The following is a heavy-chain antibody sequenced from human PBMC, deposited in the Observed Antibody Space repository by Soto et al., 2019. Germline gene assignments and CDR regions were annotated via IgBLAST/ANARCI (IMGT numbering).Heavy chain of an antibody. V-gene: IGHV4-59*01. D-gene: IGHD3-22*01. Sequence: SETLSLTCTVSGGSISNYYWSWIRQPPGKGLEWIAYIYYSGSTNYNPSLKSRVTISVDTSKSQFSLKLNSVTAADTAVYYCARAPRGYDSSGYYFDYWGQGTLVTVSS. CDR1: GGSISNYY. CDR2: IYYSGST. J-gene: IGHJ4*02. CDR3: ARAPRGYDSSGYYFDY.